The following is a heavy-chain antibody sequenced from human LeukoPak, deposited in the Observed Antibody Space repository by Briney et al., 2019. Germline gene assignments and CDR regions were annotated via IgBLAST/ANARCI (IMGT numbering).Heavy chain of an antibody. CDR3: ARGGGATPQRYGMDV. D-gene: IGHD1-26*01. V-gene: IGHV1-2*02. CDR2: INPNSGGT. Sequence: ASVKVSCKASGFPFIGYYIHWVRQAPGQGLEWMAWINPNSGGTNYAQKFQGRVTMTRDTSISTAYMELSGLRSDDTAVYYCARGGGATPQRYGMDVGAKGTTVTVSS. J-gene: IGHJ6*04. CDR1: GFPFIGYY.